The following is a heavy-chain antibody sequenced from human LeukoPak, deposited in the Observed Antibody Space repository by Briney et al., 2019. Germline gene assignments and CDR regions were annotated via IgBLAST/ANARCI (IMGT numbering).Heavy chain of an antibody. V-gene: IGHV4-39*01. CDR3: ANTYSGSYSPFDS. CDR1: GASISSRKYC. CDR2: IFHSGST. D-gene: IGHD1-26*01. Sequence: SETLSLTCTVSGASISSRKYCWGWIRQPPGEGLEWMGSIFHSGSTYYSPSLKSRVTISVDTSTNRVSLKLNSVTAADPAVYYCANTYSGSYSPFDSWGQGTLVTVSS. J-gene: IGHJ5*01.